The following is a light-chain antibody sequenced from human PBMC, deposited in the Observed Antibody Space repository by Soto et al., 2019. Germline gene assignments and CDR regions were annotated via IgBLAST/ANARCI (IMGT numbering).Light chain of an antibody. V-gene: IGKV1-5*03. J-gene: IGKJ1*01. CDR2: KAS. Sequence: DIQMTQSPSTLSGSAGDRATITSRASQTISSWLAWYQQKPGKAPKLLIYKASTLKSGVPSRFSGSGSGTEFTLTISSLQPDDFATYYCQHYNSYSEAVGQGTKVDIK. CDR3: QHYNSYSEA. CDR1: QTISSW.